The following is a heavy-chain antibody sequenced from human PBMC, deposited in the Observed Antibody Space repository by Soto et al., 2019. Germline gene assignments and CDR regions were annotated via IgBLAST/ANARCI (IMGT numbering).Heavy chain of an antibody. CDR2: ISSDASSK. J-gene: IGHJ4*02. CDR1: GFTFTTYP. CDR3: AREEPSAGGTLRY. V-gene: IGHV3-30*04. Sequence: QVQLVESGGGVVQPGRSLRLSCAASGFTFTTYPMHWVRQAPGKGLEWVTAISSDASSKYYADSVKGRFTSSRDNSKNTLYLQMNSLRDEDTAVYYCAREEPSAGGTLRYWGQGTLVTVSS. D-gene: IGHD3-16*01.